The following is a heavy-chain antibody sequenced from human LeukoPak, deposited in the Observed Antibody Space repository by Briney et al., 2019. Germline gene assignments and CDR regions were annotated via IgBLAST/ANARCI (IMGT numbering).Heavy chain of an antibody. V-gene: IGHV1-46*01. CDR3: ARHYYFGSGGYEFDS. D-gene: IGHD3-10*01. CDR1: GYTFTSYY. Sequence: GDSVKLSCKASGYTFTSYYMHWVRQAPGQGLEWMGMINPSGGTTTYALKFQGRVTMTRDRSTSTIYMELSSLRYEDTAVFYCARHYYFGSGGYEFDSWGQGTLVTVSS. J-gene: IGHJ4*02. CDR2: INPSGGTT.